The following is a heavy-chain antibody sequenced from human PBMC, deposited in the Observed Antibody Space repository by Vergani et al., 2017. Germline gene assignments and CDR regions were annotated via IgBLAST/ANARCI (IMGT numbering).Heavy chain of an antibody. D-gene: IGHD2-15*01. CDR3: TRQGVDTRILYYYGMDV. V-gene: IGHV3-73*01. Sequence: EVQLLESGGGLVQPGGSLKLSCAASGFPFSGSAMHWVRQASGKGLEWVGRIRSKATSYATAYAASVKGRFTISIDDAKNTAYLQMNSLKTEDTAVYDRTRQGVDTRILYYYGMDVWGQGTTVTVSS. CDR1: GFPFSGSA. J-gene: IGHJ6*02. CDR2: IRSKATSYAT.